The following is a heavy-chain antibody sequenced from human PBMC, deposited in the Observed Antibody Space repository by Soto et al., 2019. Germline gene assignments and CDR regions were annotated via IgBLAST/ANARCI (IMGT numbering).Heavy chain of an antibody. CDR3: ARMASFGTLNWFDP. CDR2: MNPGSGKT. D-gene: IGHD3-16*01. Sequence: ASVKVSCKASGYTFINYDISWVRQATGQGLEWMGWMNPGSGKTGYANKFQGRVTMTRDASTSTAHLELSSLTSEDTAVYYCARMASFGTLNWFDPWGQGTLVTVSS. CDR1: GYTFINYD. J-gene: IGHJ5*02. V-gene: IGHV1-8*02.